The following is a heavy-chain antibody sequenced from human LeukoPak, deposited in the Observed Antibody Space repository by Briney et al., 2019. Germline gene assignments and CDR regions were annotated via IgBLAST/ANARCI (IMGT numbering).Heavy chain of an antibody. CDR1: GFTFSSYG. V-gene: IGHV3-30*18. CDR2: ISYDGGNT. Sequence: GGSLRLSCAASGFTFSSYGMHWVRQAPGKGLEWVAVISYDGGNTYYADSVKGRFTISRDNSKNTLYLQMNSLRTEDTALYYCAKQYSGSYYSPLYFDYWGQGTLVTVSA. CDR3: AKQYSGSYYSPLYFDY. J-gene: IGHJ4*02. D-gene: IGHD1-26*01.